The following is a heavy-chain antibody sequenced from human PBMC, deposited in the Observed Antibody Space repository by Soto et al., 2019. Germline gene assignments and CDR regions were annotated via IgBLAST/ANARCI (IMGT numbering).Heavy chain of an antibody. V-gene: IGHV3-30-3*01. D-gene: IGHD1-26*01. J-gene: IGHJ4*02. CDR2: ISYDGSNK. Sequence: PGGSLRLSCAASGFTFRSYAVHWVRQAPGKGLEWVAIISYDGSNKYYADSVKGRFTISRDNSKNTLYLQVNSLRAEDTAVYYCAREQVGAIYFDFWGQGTLVTVSS. CDR1: GFTFRSYA. CDR3: AREQVGAIYFDF.